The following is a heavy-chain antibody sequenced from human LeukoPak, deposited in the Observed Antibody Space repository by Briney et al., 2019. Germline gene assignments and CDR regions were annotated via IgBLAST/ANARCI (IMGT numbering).Heavy chain of an antibody. CDR1: GFTFSSYW. CDR3: TTRLLRPY. Sequence: GGSLRLSCAASGFTFSSYWMNWVRQAPGKGLEWVSAISGSGGSTYYADSVKGQFTISRDNSKNTLYLQMNSLKTEDTAIYYCTTRLLRPYWDQGTLVTVSS. CDR2: ISGSGGST. J-gene: IGHJ4*02. D-gene: IGHD3-3*01. V-gene: IGHV3-23*01.